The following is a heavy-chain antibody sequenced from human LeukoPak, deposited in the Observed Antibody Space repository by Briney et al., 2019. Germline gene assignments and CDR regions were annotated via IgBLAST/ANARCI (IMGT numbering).Heavy chain of an antibody. CDR3: ASGQLPAAFDI. J-gene: IGHJ3*02. CDR2: ISGSGGST. Sequence: GGSPRLSCAASGFTVSSNYMSWVRQAPGKGLEWVSAISGSGGSTYYADSVKGRFTISRDNSKNTLYLQMNSLRAEDTAVYYCASGQLPAAFDIWGQGTMVTVSS. D-gene: IGHD6-6*01. V-gene: IGHV3-23*01. CDR1: GFTVSSNY.